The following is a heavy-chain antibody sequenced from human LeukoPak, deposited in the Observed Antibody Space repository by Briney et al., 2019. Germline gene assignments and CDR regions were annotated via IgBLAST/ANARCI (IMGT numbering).Heavy chain of an antibody. CDR2: IYYSGST. CDR3: ATSVDTAAWYLDYYYMDV. V-gene: IGHV4-59*01. CDR1: GGSISSYY. J-gene: IGHJ6*03. Sequence: PSETLSLTCTVSGGSISSYYWSWIRQPPGKGLEWIGYIYYSGSTNYNPSLKSRVTISVDTSKNQFSLKLSSVTAADTAVYYCATSVDTAAWYLDYYYMDVWGKGTTVTVSS. D-gene: IGHD5-18*01.